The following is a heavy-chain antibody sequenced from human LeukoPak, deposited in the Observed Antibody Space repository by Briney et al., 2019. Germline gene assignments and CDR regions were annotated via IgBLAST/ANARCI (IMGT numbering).Heavy chain of an antibody. CDR2: IYYSGST. D-gene: IGHD5-18*01. J-gene: IGHJ4*02. CDR3: AGLSYTYVPI. V-gene: IGHV4-39*02. Sequence: IPSETLSLTCTVSGGSISSSSYYWGWIRQPPGKGLEWIGSIYYSGSTYYNPSLKSRVTTSVDTSKNHFSLQLNSVTPEDTAVYYCAGLSYTYVPIWGQGTLVTVSS. CDR1: GGSISSSSYY.